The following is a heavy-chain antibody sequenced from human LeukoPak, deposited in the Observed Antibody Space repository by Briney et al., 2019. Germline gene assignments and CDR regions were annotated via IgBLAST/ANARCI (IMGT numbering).Heavy chain of an antibody. V-gene: IGHV4-4*09. J-gene: IGHJ4*02. Sequence: SETLSLTCAVYGGSFSGYYWSWIRQPPGKGLEWIGYIYTSGSTNYNPSLKSRVTISVDTSKNQFSLKLSSVTAADTAVYYCARFASRAPRTIYDSSGYYIRAFDYWGQGTLVTVSS. CDR2: IYTSGST. CDR3: ARFASRAPRTIYDSSGYYIRAFDY. D-gene: IGHD3-22*01. CDR1: GGSFSGYY.